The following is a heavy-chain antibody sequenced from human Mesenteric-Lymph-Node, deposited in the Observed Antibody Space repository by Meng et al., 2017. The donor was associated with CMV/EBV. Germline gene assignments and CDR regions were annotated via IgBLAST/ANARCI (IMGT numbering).Heavy chain of an antibody. V-gene: IGHV4-34*01. CDR1: GGSFSGYY. CDR3: ARDRKGIAAAAHLGLVY. Sequence: SETLSLTCAVYGGSFSGYYWSWIRQPPGKGLEWIGEINHSGSTNYNPSLKSRVTISVDTSKNQFSLKLSSVTAADTAVYYCARDRKGIAAAAHLGLVYWGQGTLVTVSS. J-gene: IGHJ4*02. CDR2: INHSGST. D-gene: IGHD6-13*01.